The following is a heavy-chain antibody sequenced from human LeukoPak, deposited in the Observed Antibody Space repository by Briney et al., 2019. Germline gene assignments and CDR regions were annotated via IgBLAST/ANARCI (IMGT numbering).Heavy chain of an antibody. V-gene: IGHV7-4-1*02. Sequence: GASVKVSCKASGYTFTGYAMNWVRQAPGQGLEWMGWINTNTGNPTYAQGFTGRFVFSLDTSVSTAYLQISSLKAEDTAVYYCAREEVHYYYYGMDVWGQGTTVTVSS. J-gene: IGHJ6*02. CDR2: INTNTGNP. D-gene: IGHD3-10*01. CDR3: AREEVHYYYYGMDV. CDR1: GYTFTGYA.